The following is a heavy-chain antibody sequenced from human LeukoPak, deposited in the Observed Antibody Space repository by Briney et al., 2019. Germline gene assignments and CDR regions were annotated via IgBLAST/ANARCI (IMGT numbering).Heavy chain of an antibody. Sequence: PSETLSLTCTVSGGSISPYYWSWIRQPPGKGLEWIGYIYYSGSTNYNPSLKSRVTLSVDTSKNQFSLKLSYVTAADTAVYYCARAVVVVTGAGWFDPWGQGTLVTVSS. CDR3: ARAVVVVTGAGWFDP. CDR2: IYYSGST. J-gene: IGHJ5*02. D-gene: IGHD2-21*02. V-gene: IGHV4-59*01. CDR1: GGSISPYY.